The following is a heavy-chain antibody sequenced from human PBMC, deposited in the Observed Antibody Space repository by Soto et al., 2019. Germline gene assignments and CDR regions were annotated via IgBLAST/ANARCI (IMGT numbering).Heavy chain of an antibody. CDR2: IYYSGST. CDR3: ARDTNDGYNYNWFDP. V-gene: IGHV4-31*03. CDR1: GGSISSGGYY. Sequence: QVQLQESGPGRVKPSQTLSLTCTVSGGSISSGGYYWSWIRQHPGKGLEWIGYIYYSGSTYYNPSLKSRVTISVDTSKNQFSLKLSSVTAADTAVYYCARDTNDGYNYNWFDPWGQGTLVTVSS. D-gene: IGHD5-12*01. J-gene: IGHJ5*02.